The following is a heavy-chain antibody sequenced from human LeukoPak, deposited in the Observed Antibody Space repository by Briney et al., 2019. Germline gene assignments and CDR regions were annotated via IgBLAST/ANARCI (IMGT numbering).Heavy chain of an antibody. CDR3: ARHLSGVTGYSYGRGIDY. Sequence: GGSLRLSCAASGFTFSSYTMNWVRQAPGKGLEWVSLISWDGGSTYYADSVKGRFTISRDNAKKSLYLQMKSLRAEDTAVYYCARHLSGVTGYSYGRGIDYWGQGTLVTVSS. V-gene: IGHV3-48*04. CDR2: ISWDGGST. CDR1: GFTFSSYT. J-gene: IGHJ4*02. D-gene: IGHD5-18*01.